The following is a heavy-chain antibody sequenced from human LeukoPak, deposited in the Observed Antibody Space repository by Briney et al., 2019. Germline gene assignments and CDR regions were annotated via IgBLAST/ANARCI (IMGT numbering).Heavy chain of an antibody. V-gene: IGHV2-70*11. CDR1: GFSLSTSGMC. CDR2: IDWDDDK. CDR3: ARSISDSSGYYCPDY. Sequence: SGPALVKPTQTLTLTCTFSGFSLSTSGMCVSWIRQPPGKALEWLARIDWDDDKYYSTSLKTRLTISKDTSKNQVVLTMTNMDPVDTATYYCARSISDSSGYYCPDYWGQGTLVTVSS. D-gene: IGHD3-22*01. J-gene: IGHJ4*02.